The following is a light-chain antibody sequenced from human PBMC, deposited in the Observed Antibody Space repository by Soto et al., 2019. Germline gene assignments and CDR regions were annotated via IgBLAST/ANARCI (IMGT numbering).Light chain of an antibody. CDR3: QHYSGDRAT. Sequence: DIQMTQSPSTLSGSVGDRVTITCRASQTISSWLAWYQQKPGKAPKLLIYKASTLKSGVPSRFSGSGSGTEFTLTISSLQPDDFATYYCQHYSGDRATFGQGTKVDI. J-gene: IGKJ1*01. CDR2: KAS. CDR1: QTISSW. V-gene: IGKV1-5*03.